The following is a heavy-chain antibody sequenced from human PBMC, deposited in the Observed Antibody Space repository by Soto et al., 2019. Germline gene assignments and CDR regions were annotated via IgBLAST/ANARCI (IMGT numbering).Heavy chain of an antibody. V-gene: IGHV3-33*01. CDR1: GFIFSTYG. J-gene: IGHJ4*02. CDR2: MWSDAGNK. CDR3: ARDPPDDSSGYYSLDY. D-gene: IGHD3-22*01. Sequence: QVQLVESGGGVVQPGRSLRLSCAASGFIFSTYGMHWVRQAPGKGLVWLAVMWSDAGNKYYAESVKGRFTISRDNSRNTLYLQMNSLRAEDTAVYYCARDPPDDSSGYYSLDYWGQGTLVAVSS.